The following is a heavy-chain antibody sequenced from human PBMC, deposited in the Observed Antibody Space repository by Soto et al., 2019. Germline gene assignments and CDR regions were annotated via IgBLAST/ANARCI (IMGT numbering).Heavy chain of an antibody. D-gene: IGHD2-15*01. CDR2: IKEDGSEK. J-gene: IGHJ4*02. Sequence: WVRQAPGKGLEWVANIKEDGSEKHYVDSVKGRFTIPRDNAKNSLYLQMNSLRVEDTAVYFCSRDVVVGAKALNYWGQGALVTVSS. CDR3: SRDVVVGAKALNY. V-gene: IGHV3-7*01.